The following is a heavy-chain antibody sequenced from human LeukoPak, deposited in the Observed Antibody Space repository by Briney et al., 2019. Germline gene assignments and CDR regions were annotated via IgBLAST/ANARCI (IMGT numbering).Heavy chain of an antibody. D-gene: IGHD1-7*01. Sequence: EASVKVSCKASGYTFTGYYIHWVREAPGQGLEWMGWTNPNTGGTYYAQNFQGRVTMTRDTSVGTAYMELSRLKSDDTAVYYCAREGEWNFLFDCWGQGTLVTVSS. CDR3: AREGEWNFLFDC. CDR1: GYTFTGYY. V-gene: IGHV1-2*02. J-gene: IGHJ4*02. CDR2: TNPNTGGT.